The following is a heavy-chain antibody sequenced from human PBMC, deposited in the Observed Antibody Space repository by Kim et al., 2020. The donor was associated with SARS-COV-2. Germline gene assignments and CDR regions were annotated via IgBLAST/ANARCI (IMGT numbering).Heavy chain of an antibody. V-gene: IGHV3-7*01. CDR1: GFTFNSYC. J-gene: IGHJ4*02. Sequence: GGSLRLSCAASGFTFNSYCMNWVRQAPGKGLEWVAAINHDGSKKYYVDSVKGRFTISRDNAKNTLYLQMNSLRADDTAVYYCARDKQAIDYWGQGTLVTVSS. CDR2: INHDGSKK. CDR3: ARDKQAIDY.